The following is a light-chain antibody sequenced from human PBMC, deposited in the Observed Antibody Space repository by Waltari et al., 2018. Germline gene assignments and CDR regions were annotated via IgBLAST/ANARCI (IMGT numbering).Light chain of an antibody. J-gene: IGLJ3*02. Sequence: QSALTQPASVSGSPGQSTTISCTGTSRDVGGYNYVSWYQQHPGKAPKLMIYDVSNRPSGVSNRFSGSKSGNTASLTISGLQAEDEADYYCSSYTSSSTWVFGGGTKLTVL. CDR3: SSYTSSSTWV. V-gene: IGLV2-14*03. CDR2: DVS. CDR1: SRDVGGYNY.